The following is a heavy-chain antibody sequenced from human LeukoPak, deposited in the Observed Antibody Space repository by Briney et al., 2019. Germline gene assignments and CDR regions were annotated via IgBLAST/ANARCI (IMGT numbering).Heavy chain of an antibody. J-gene: IGHJ4*02. CDR1: GGSFSGYY. CDR3: ASIAVAGAPLNG. Sequence: SETLSLTCAVYGGSFSGYYWSWIRQPPGKGLEWIGEINHSGSTNYNPSLKSRVTISVDTSKNQFSLKLSSVTAADTAVYYCASIAVAGAPLNGWGQGTLVTVSS. V-gene: IGHV4-34*01. D-gene: IGHD6-19*01. CDR2: INHSGST.